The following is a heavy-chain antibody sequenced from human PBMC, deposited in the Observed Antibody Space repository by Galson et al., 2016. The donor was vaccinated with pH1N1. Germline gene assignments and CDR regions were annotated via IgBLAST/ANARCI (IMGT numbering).Heavy chain of an antibody. J-gene: IGHJ4*02. V-gene: IGHV1-46*01. D-gene: IGHD5-24*01. CDR2: INPSGEST. Sequence: SVKVSCKASGYTFTGYYLHWVRQAPGQGLEWMGIINPSGESTNYAQKFQGRVSMTTDTSTSTLYMELSSLKSDDTAVYYCARDKGIMAAIDYWGQGTLVTVSS. CDR1: GYTFTGYY. CDR3: ARDKGIMAAIDY.